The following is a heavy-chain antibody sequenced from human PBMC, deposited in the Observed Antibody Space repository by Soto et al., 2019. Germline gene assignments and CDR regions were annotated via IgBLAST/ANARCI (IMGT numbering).Heavy chain of an antibody. J-gene: IGHJ4*02. D-gene: IGHD2-21*02. CDR2: ISYDGSNK. CDR1: GFTFSSYA. Sequence: QVQLVESGGGVVQPGRSLRLSCAASGFTFSSYAMHWVRQAPGTGLEWVAVISYDGSNKYYADSVKGRFTISRDNSKNTLYLQMNSLRAEDTAVYYCARGCGGDCYAAGLDYWGQGTLVTVSS. CDR3: ARGCGGDCYAAGLDY. V-gene: IGHV3-30-3*01.